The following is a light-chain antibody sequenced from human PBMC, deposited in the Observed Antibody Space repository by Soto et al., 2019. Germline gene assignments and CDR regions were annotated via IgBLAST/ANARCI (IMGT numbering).Light chain of an antibody. Sequence: EIVLTQSPGTLSLSPGERATLSCRASQSVSSSYLAWYQQKPGQAPRLLIYGASRATGIPDRFSASGSGTDFTLTITRLEPEDFAVYYCQHYGTSALFGPGTKVEI. CDR2: GAS. CDR1: QSVSSSY. CDR3: QHYGTSAL. J-gene: IGKJ3*01. V-gene: IGKV3-20*01.